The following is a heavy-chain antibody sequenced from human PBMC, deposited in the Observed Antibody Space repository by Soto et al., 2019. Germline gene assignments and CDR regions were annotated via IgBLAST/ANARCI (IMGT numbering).Heavy chain of an antibody. CDR1: GFSLSTGGLG. V-gene: IGHV2-5*02. CDR3: VHSRCGGDCLRSYSSHYYYGMDV. CDR2: IYWDDDK. J-gene: IGHJ6*02. Sequence: QITLKESGPTLVKPTQTLTLTCTFSGFSLSTGGLGVGWIRQPPGEALDWLARIYWDDDKRYSPSLRSRLTINKDNSKTQVVLIMTNMDPVDTATYYCVHSRCGGDCLRSYSSHYYYGMDVWGQGTTVTVSS. D-gene: IGHD2-21*02.